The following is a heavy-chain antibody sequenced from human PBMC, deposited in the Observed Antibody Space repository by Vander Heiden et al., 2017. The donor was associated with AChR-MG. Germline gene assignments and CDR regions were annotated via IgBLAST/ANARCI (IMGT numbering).Heavy chain of an antibody. D-gene: IGHD6-13*01. Sequence: QVHLLHSGAHVHTPGSSVKVSCKASGVTFSSYPISWVRKAPGQGVEWRGKIIPIRGIANYAQKFQGRVTITADKSTSTAYMELSSLRSEDTAVYYCARDRQQLVRGVRTWYFDLWGRGTLVTVSS. J-gene: IGHJ2*01. V-gene: IGHV1-69*04. CDR2: IIPIRGIA. CDR3: ARDRQQLVRGVRTWYFDL. CDR1: GVTFSSYP.